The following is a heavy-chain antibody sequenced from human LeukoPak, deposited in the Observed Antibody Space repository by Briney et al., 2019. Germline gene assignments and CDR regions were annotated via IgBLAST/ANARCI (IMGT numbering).Heavy chain of an antibody. V-gene: IGHV3-30*02. CDR3: AKGDYSNSPLHLDY. CDR1: GFTFSSYG. J-gene: IGHJ4*02. Sequence: QPGGSLRLSCAASGFTFSSYGIHWVRQAPGKGLEWVAFIWYDGSYKYYADSVKGRLTISRDNSKNTVDLQMNSLRVEDTAVYYCAKGDYSNSPLHLDYWGQGTLVTVS. CDR2: IWYDGSYK. D-gene: IGHD4-11*01.